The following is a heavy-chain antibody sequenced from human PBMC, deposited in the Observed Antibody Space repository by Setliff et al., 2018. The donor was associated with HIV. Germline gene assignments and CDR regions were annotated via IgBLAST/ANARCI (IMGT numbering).Heavy chain of an antibody. D-gene: IGHD3-3*01. J-gene: IGHJ2*01. CDR3: ARDQDEWLPQYWYFDL. CDR1: GYTFTSYG. CDR2: ISAYNGNT. Sequence: ASVKVSCKASGYTFTSYGISWVRQAPGQGLEWMGWISAYNGNTDYAQKLQDRVTITTDTSTSTAYMELRSLRSDDTAVYYCARDQDEWLPQYWYFDLWGRGTLVTVSS. V-gene: IGHV1-18*01.